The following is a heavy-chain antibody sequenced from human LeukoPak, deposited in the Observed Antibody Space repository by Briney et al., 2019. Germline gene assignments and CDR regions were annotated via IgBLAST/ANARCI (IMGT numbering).Heavy chain of an antibody. CDR1: GFTFGDYA. J-gene: IGHJ4*02. CDR3: AKDPLRTVVSAYFDY. Sequence: PGGSLRLSCTASGFTFGDYAMSWVRQAPGKGLEWVSAISGSGGSTYYADSVKGRFTISRDNSKNTLYLQMNSLRAEDTAVYYCAKDPLRTVVSAYFDYWGQGTLVTVSS. V-gene: IGHV3-23*01. D-gene: IGHD4-23*01. CDR2: ISGSGGST.